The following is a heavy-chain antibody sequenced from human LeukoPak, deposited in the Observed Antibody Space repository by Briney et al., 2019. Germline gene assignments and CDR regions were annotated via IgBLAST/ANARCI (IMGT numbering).Heavy chain of an antibody. CDR3: ARVGRIAVAGLFDY. Sequence: GGSLRLSCAASGFTFSSYAMSWVRQAPGKGLEWVSAISGSGGSTYYADSVKGRFTISRDNSKNTLYLQMDSLRAEDTAVYYCARVGRIAVAGLFDYWGQGTLVTVSS. CDR2: ISGSGGST. D-gene: IGHD6-19*01. CDR1: GFTFSSYA. V-gene: IGHV3-23*01. J-gene: IGHJ4*02.